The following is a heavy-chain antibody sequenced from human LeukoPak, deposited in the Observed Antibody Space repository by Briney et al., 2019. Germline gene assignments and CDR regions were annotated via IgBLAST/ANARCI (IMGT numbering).Heavy chain of an antibody. J-gene: IGHJ3*02. CDR2: ISSSSSYI. CDR1: GFTFSSYS. D-gene: IGHD3-22*01. V-gene: IGHV3-21*01. Sequence: GGSLRLSCAASGFTFSSYSMNWVRQAPGKGLEWVSSISSSSSYIYYADSVKGRFTISRDNAKNSLYLQMNSLRAEDTAVYYCARDVDSTQDSAFDIWGQGTMVTVSS. CDR3: ARDVDSTQDSAFDI.